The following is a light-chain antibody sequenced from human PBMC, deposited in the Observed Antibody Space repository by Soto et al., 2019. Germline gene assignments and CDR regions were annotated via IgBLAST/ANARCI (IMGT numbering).Light chain of an antibody. CDR3: SSYTSSSTLRV. V-gene: IGLV2-14*01. J-gene: IGLJ1*01. CDR1: SSDVGGYDY. CDR2: DVS. Sequence: QSALTQPASVSGSPGQSITISCTGTSSDVGGYDYVSWYQQHPGKAPKLMIYDVSNRPSGISNRFSASKSGNTAPLTISGLQAEDEADYYCSSYTSSSTLRVFGTGTKV.